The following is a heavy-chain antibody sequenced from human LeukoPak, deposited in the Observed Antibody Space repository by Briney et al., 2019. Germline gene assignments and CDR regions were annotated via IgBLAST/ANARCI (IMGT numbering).Heavy chain of an antibody. CDR2: IYHSGST. J-gene: IGHJ5*02. V-gene: IGHV4-59*11. CDR1: GGSISSHY. Sequence: PSETLSLTCTVSGGSISSHYWSWIRQSPGKGLEWIAYIYHSGSTNYNPSLKSRVTISADTSKNQVSLELRSVTAADTAVYYCARGHDSSSWSNWFDPWGQGTLVTVSS. D-gene: IGHD6-13*01. CDR3: ARGHDSSSWSNWFDP.